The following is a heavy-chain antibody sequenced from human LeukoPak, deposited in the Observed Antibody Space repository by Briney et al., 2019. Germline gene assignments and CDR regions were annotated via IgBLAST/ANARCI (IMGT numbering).Heavy chain of an antibody. CDR3: AKFEGYHLLGH. V-gene: IGHV5-51*01. D-gene: IGHD2-15*01. J-gene: IGHJ1*01. CDR1: GYSFANKW. Sequence: GESLKISCKGSGYSFANKWIAWVRQMPGKGLEWMGIIYPADSDTRYSPSFQGQVTISVDKSISTAYLQWSSLKGSDTAIYYCAKFEGYHLLGHWGQGTLVTVSS. CDR2: IYPADSDT.